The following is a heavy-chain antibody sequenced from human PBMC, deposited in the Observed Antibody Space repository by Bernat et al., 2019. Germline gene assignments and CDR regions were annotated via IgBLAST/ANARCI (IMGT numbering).Heavy chain of an antibody. Sequence: QVQLVESGGGVVQPGRSLRLSCAASGFTFSTYDMHWVRQAPGKGLEWVAIIWYDGSNKYYADSVKGRFTISRDNSKNTLYLQMNSLRAEDTAVYYCARCRSPCSGWDSDYWGQGTLVTVSS. CDR3: ARCRSPCSGWDSDY. V-gene: IGHV3-33*01. D-gene: IGHD6-19*01. J-gene: IGHJ4*02. CDR1: GFTFSTYD. CDR2: IWYDGSNK.